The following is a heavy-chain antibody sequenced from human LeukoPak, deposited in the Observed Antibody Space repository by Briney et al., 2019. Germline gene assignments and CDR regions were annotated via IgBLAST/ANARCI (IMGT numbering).Heavy chain of an antibody. J-gene: IGHJ3*02. D-gene: IGHD3-22*01. CDR3: LLDSSGDAFDI. CDR2: IKSKTDGGTT. CDR1: GFTFNRDW. V-gene: IGHV3-15*01. Sequence: GGSLRLSCTASGFTFNRDWTAWVRQAPGKGLEWVGRIKSKTDGGTTDYAAPVKGRFTISRDDSKNTLYLQMNSLKTEDTAVYYCLLDSSGDAFDIWGQGTMVTVSS.